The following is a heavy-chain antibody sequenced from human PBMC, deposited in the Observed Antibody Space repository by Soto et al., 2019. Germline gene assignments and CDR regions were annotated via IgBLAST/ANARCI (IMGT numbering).Heavy chain of an antibody. CDR1: GGXISTDNYY. CDR2: IFYSGST. CDR3: ARRSVRSCTNGVCSQFDS. Sequence: SETLSLTCTVSGGXISTDNYYWSXIRQHAGKGLEWIGHIFYSGSTYYNPSLKSRLTISVDTSKNQFSLKLSSVTAADTAVYYCARRSVRSCTNGVCSQFDSWGQGTLVTV. D-gene: IGHD2-8*01. J-gene: IGHJ4*02. V-gene: IGHV4-31*03.